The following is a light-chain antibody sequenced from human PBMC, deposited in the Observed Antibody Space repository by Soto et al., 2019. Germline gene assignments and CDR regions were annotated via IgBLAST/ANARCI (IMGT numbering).Light chain of an antibody. CDR1: SGHSSYI. CDR3: ETWDSNTKL. J-gene: IGLJ3*02. CDR2: LEGSGSY. V-gene: IGLV4-60*03. Sequence: QSVLTQSSSASASLGSSVKLTCTLSSGHSSYIIAWHQQQPGKAPRYLMKLEGSGSYNKGSGVPDRFSGSSSGADRYPTISNLQSEDEADYYCETWDSNTKLFGEGTQLTVL.